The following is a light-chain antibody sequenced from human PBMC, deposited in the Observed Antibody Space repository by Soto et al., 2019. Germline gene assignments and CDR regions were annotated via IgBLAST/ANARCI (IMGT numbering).Light chain of an antibody. CDR1: QSVSSF. CDR2: AAS. J-gene: IGKJ1*01. CDR3: QQRSNWPRT. V-gene: IGKV3-11*01. Sequence: EIVLTQSPATLSLSPGERATLSCRASQSVSSFLAWYQQKPGHAPSLLVYAASKRATGIPARFSGSGSGTDFTLTISSLEPEDFAVYYCQQRSNWPRTFGQGTKVEIK.